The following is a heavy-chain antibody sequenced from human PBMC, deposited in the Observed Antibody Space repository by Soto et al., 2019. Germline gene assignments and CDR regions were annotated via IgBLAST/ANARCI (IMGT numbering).Heavy chain of an antibody. J-gene: IGHJ4*02. CDR2: INAGNGNT. CDR3: ARDGVVAGTTFDY. Sequence: ASVKVSCKASGYTFTSYAMHWVRQAPGQRLEWMGWINAGNGNTKYSQKFQGRVTITRDTSASTAYMELSSLRSEDTAVYYCARDGVVAGTTFDYWGQGTLVTVSS. V-gene: IGHV1-3*01. CDR1: GYTFTSYA. D-gene: IGHD1-7*01.